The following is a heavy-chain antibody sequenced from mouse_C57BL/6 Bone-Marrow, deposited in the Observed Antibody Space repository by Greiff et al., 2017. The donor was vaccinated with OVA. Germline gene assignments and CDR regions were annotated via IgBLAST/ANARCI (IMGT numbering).Heavy chain of an antibody. D-gene: IGHD1-1*01. V-gene: IGHV3-6*01. CDR2: ISYDGSN. CDR1: GYSITSGYY. CDR3: ARYYGSSYGGDY. J-gene: IGHJ2*01. Sequence: VQLKQSGPGLVKPSQSLSLTCSVTGYSITSGYYWNWIRQFPGNKLEWMGYISYDGSNNYNPSLKNRISITRDTSKNQFFLKLNSVTTEDTATYYCARYYGSSYGGDYWGQGTTLTVSS.